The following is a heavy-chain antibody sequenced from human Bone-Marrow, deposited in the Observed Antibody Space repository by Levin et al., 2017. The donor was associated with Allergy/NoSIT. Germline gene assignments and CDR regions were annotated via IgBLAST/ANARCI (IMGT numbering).Heavy chain of an antibody. CDR2: ISGSGGST. Sequence: GGSLRLSCAASGFTFSSYAMSWVRQAPGKGLEWVSAISGSGGSTYYADSVKGRFTISRDNSKNTLYLQMNSLRAEDTAVYYCAKDLSVAGTSYYYDSSGYAFDPWGQGTLVTVSS. J-gene: IGHJ5*02. D-gene: IGHD3-22*01. V-gene: IGHV3-23*01. CDR1: GFTFSSYA. CDR3: AKDLSVAGTSYYYDSSGYAFDP.